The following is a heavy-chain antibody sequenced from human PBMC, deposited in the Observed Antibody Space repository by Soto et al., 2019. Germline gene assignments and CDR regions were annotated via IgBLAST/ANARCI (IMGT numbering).Heavy chain of an antibody. Sequence: SETLSLTCAVSGDSIRSGTYYWSWIRHYPGRGLEWIGYIFHSGTTYYNPSLKSRVTISVDTSQIQFSRKLTSMTAANTAVYYCARDYIILLGHGYYYYAMDVWVQGTTLTVSS. J-gene: IGHJ6*02. D-gene: IGHD3-3*01. V-gene: IGHV4-31*11. CDR2: IFHSGTT. CDR1: GDSIRSGTYY. CDR3: ARDYIILLGHGYYYYAMDV.